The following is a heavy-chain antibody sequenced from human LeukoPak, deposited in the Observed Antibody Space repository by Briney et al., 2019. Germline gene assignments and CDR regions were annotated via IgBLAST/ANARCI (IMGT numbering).Heavy chain of an antibody. V-gene: IGHV3-23*01. J-gene: IGHJ4*02. CDR2: ISGSGGST. Sequence: PGGSLRLSCAAPGFTFSSYAMSWVRQAPGKGLEWVSAISGSGGSTYYADSVKGRFTISRDNSKNTLYLQMNSLRAEDTAVYYCAKDLGYYDSSGLDYWGQGTLVTVSS. CDR3: AKDLGYYDSSGLDY. CDR1: GFTFSSYA. D-gene: IGHD3-22*01.